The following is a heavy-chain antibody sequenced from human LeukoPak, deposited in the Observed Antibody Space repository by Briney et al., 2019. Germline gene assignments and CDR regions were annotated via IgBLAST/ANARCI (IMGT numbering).Heavy chain of an antibody. Sequence: APVKVSCKASGYTFPSYFMHWVRQAPGQGLEWMGIINPTGGSTTYAQKFQGRVTMTRDTSTSTVYMELSSLRSDDTAVYYCARTAARRFDYWGQGTLVTVSS. D-gene: IGHD6-6*01. CDR3: ARTAARRFDY. CDR1: GYTFPSYF. J-gene: IGHJ4*02. CDR2: INPTGGST. V-gene: IGHV1-46*01.